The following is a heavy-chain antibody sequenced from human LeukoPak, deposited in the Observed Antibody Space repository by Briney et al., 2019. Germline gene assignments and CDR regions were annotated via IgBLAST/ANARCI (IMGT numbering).Heavy chain of an antibody. D-gene: IGHD6-13*01. V-gene: IGHV1-2*02. CDR3: ARCTEGAGTYPLDY. Sequence: ASVKVSCKASGYTFTGYYMHWVRQAPGQGLEWIGWINPNSGGTNFAQNFQGRVTMVKDTSISTAYMELSRLTSDDTAVYFCARCTEGAGTYPLDYWGQGTLVTVSS. J-gene: IGHJ4*02. CDR2: INPNSGGT. CDR1: GYTFTGYY.